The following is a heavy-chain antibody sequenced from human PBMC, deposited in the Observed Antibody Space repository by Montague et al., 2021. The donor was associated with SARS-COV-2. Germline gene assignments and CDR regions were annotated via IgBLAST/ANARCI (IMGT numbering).Heavy chain of an antibody. Sequence: SETLSLTCTVSGASISSYYWSWIWQPPGKGLDWIGYIYYSGSTNXXPSLKSRVNISVDTSKNQFPLKLSSVTAADTAVYYCARVFPRWVQLDSYFDDWGQGTLVTVSS. V-gene: IGHV4-59*01. CDR1: GASISSYY. J-gene: IGHJ4*02. D-gene: IGHD5-24*01. CDR2: IYYSGST. CDR3: ARVFPRWVQLDSYFDD.